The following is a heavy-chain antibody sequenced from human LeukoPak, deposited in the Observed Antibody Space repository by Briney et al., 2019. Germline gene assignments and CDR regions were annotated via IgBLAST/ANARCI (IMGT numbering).Heavy chain of an antibody. Sequence: GGSLRLSCAASGFTFSSYAMHWVRQAPGKGLEWVAVISYDGSNKYYADSVKGRFTISRDNSKNTLYLQMNSLRAEDTAVYYCARRGEPFDYWGQGTLVTVSS. CDR2: ISYDGSNK. CDR3: ARRGEPFDY. J-gene: IGHJ4*02. V-gene: IGHV3-30*04. D-gene: IGHD3-10*01. CDR1: GFTFSSYA.